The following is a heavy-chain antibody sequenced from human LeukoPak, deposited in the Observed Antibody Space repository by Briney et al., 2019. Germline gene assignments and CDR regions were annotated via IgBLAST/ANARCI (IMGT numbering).Heavy chain of an antibody. CDR1: GFPFINSE. CDR2: ISVSGASI. CDR3: VKGPNIN. V-gene: IGHV3-48*03. Sequence: GGSLRLSCAASGFPFINSEMNWVRQPPGKGLEWVSYISVSGASIYYADSVRGRFTISRDNAKNSLYLQMNSLTVEDTAIYYCVKGPNINWGQGTLVTVSS. D-gene: IGHD1-14*01. J-gene: IGHJ4*02.